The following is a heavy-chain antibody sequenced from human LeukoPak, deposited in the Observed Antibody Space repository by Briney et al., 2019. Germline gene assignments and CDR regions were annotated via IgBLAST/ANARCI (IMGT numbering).Heavy chain of an antibody. V-gene: IGHV4-31*03. Sequence: TSETLSLTCTVSGGSITSDGHFWNWIRQVPGKGLEWIGYIYFSGATYYNPSLKSRLIMSVDMSKNQFSLNLSSVTAADTAVYYCARDCGTTTSCQDAFDIWGQGTMVTVSS. D-gene: IGHD1-1*01. CDR3: ARDCGTTTSCQDAFDI. J-gene: IGHJ3*02. CDR2: IYFSGAT. CDR1: GGSITSDGHF.